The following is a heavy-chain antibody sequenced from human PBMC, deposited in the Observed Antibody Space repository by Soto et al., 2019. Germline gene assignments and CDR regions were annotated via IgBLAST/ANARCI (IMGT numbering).Heavy chain of an antibody. V-gene: IGHV1-58*01. CDR3: AAELYSGGRCCSFDI. D-gene: IGHD2-15*01. CDR1: GFTFSNSA. J-gene: IGHJ3*02. CDR2: TIVGTGQT. Sequence: GASVKVSCKTSGFTFSNSAVQWLRQSRGQRLEWIGWTIVGTGQTRSAQNLQERITITRDMSTSTAYMELSSLRSEDTAVYYCAAELYSGGRCCSFDIWGQGTTVTVSS.